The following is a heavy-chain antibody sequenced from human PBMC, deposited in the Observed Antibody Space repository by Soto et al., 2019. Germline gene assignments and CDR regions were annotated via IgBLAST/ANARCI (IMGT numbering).Heavy chain of an antibody. Sequence: QVLLQESGPGLVQPSGTLSLSCVVSGVSIGSNYYWGWVRQSPGKGLEWLGDMSHIGSDNYNPSLKSRATISMDMSQKQFTPKLNSVTAADTAVYYCAGSLGWYAIDYWGQGTLVIVSS. CDR3: AGSLGWYAIDY. V-gene: IGHV4-4*02. J-gene: IGHJ4*02. CDR2: MSHIGSD. CDR1: GVSIGSNYY. D-gene: IGHD6-19*01.